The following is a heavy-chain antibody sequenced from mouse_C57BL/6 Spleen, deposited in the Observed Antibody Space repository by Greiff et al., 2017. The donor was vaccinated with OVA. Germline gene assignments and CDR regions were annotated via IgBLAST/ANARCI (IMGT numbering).Heavy chain of an antibody. Sequence: EVKVEESGPGLVKPSQSLSLTCSVTGYSITSGYYWNWIRQFPGNKLEWMGYISYDGSNNYNPSLKNRISITRDTSKNQFFLKLNSVTTEDTATYYCARDRESYAMDYWGQGTSVTVSS. J-gene: IGHJ4*01. CDR2: ISYDGSN. V-gene: IGHV3-6*01. CDR3: ARDRESYAMDY. CDR1: GYSITSGYY. D-gene: IGHD3-1*01.